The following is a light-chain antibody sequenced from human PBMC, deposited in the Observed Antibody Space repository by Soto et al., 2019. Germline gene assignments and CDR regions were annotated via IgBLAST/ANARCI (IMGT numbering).Light chain of an antibody. Sequence: QSALTQPASVSGSPGQSITISCTGTGSDVGSYKYVSWYQQHPGKAPKLIIFEVSNRPSGVSDRFSGSKSGNTASLTISGLQAEDEADYYCSSYTSISSLGVFGTGTKLTVL. CDR2: EVS. V-gene: IGLV2-14*01. CDR1: GSDVGSYKY. CDR3: SSYTSISSLGV. J-gene: IGLJ1*01.